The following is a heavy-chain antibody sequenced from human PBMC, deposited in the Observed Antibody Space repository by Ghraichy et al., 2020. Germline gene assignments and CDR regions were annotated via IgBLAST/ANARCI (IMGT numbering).Heavy chain of an antibody. CDR1: GGSMNNYY. V-gene: IGHV4-59*01. D-gene: IGHD7-27*01. CDR2: ISYSGST. J-gene: IGHJ4*02. Sequence: SETLSLTCIVSGGSMNNYYWTWIRQPPGQRLEWIGYISYSGSTIYNPSLSSRVTMSVDPSKNRFSLSLNSATAADTAVYYCARDRLGMPVDYWGQGALVTVSS. CDR3: ARDRLGMPVDY.